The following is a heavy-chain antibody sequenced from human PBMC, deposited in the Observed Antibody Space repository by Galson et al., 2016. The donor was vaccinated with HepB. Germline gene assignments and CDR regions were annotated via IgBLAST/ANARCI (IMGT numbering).Heavy chain of an antibody. J-gene: IGHJ4*02. CDR1: NGSFSGYY. CDR2: INHRGTT. CDR3: AGGRARLDK. Sequence: SETLSLTCVVYNGSFSGYYWSWIRQSPGRGLEWIGEINHRGTTNYHSSLKSRVSLSVDTHEKQISLKMTSVTAADTAVYYCAGGRARLDKWGQGTLVTVSS. V-gene: IGHV4-34*01.